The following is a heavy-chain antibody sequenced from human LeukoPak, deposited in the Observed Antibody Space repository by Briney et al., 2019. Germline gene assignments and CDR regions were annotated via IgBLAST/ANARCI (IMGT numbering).Heavy chain of an antibody. CDR2: ISHSGST. CDR1: GGSISSGGYY. Sequence: SQTLSLTCTVSGGSISSGGYYWSWIRQPPGKGLEWIGEISHSGSTNYNPSLKSRVTISVDTSKNQFSLKLSSVTAADTAVYYCARGQTIVGATGDFWGQGTLVTVSS. V-gene: IGHV4-30-2*01. D-gene: IGHD1-26*01. CDR3: ARGQTIVGATGDF. J-gene: IGHJ4*02.